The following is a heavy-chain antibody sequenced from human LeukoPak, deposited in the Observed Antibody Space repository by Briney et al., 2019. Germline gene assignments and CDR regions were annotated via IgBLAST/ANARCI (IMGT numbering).Heavy chain of an antibody. CDR1: GITIAGYD. Sequence: GASVKVSCKASGITIAGYDVHWVRQAPGQGLEWMGRIKPRFSGTNHAEKFQGRVTMTRDTSMTTAYMELSSLTSGDTAVYYCARQFGPTDAFDIWGQGTMVTVSS. D-gene: IGHD3-16*01. CDR2: IKPRFSGT. CDR3: ARQFGPTDAFDI. V-gene: IGHV1-2*02. J-gene: IGHJ3*02.